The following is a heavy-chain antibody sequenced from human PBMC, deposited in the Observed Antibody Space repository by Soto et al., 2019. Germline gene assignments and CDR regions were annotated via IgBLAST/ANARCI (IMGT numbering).Heavy chain of an antibody. J-gene: IGHJ3*02. CDR1: GYTCTSYA. CDR2: INAGNGNT. Sequence: QVQLVQSGAEVKKPGASVKVSCKASGYTCTSYAMHWVRQAPGQRLEWMGWINAGNGNTKYSQKFQGRVTITRDTSASTAYMELSSLRSEDTAVYYCASDAAAEEDAFDIWGQGTMVTVSS. D-gene: IGHD6-13*01. V-gene: IGHV1-3*01. CDR3: ASDAAAEEDAFDI.